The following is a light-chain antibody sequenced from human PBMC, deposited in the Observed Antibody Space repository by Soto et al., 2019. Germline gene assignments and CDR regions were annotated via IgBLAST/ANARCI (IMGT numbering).Light chain of an antibody. CDR2: GAS. Sequence: QSVAALSVSPGARATLSCRASQSVGSDLVWYRQKPGQAPRLLIYGASSRATGIPDRFSGSGSGTDFTLTISRLEPEDFAVYYCQPYATSPPIPSAQGTLPAI. CDR3: QPYATSPPIP. J-gene: IGKJ5*01. CDR1: QSVGSD. V-gene: IGKV3-20*01.